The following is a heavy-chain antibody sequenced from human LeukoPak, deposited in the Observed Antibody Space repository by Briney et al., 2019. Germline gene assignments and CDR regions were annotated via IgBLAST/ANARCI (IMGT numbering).Heavy chain of an antibody. CDR1: GGSISSSSYY. V-gene: IGHV4-39*01. CDR2: IYYSGST. D-gene: IGHD2-2*01. CDR3: AVHCSSTSCYRPNWFDP. Sequence: KPSETLSLTCTVSGGSISSSSYYWGWIRQPPGKGLEWIGSIYYSGSTYYNPSLKSRVTISVDTSKNQFSLKLSSVTAADTAVYYCAVHCSSTSCYRPNWFDPWGRGTLVTVSS. J-gene: IGHJ5*02.